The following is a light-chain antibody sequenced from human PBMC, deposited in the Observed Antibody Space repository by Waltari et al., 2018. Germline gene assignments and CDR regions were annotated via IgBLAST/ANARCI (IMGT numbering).Light chain of an antibody. J-gene: IGKJ2*01. V-gene: IGKV3-15*01. CDR1: HSITSN. Sequence: EIVMTQSPATLSVSLGERATLSCRASHSITSNLAWYQQKPGQAPRLIVYGASTRATGIPARFSGSGSGTEFTLTISSLQSEDFAVYYCQQYNNWPLYTFGQGTKLEIK. CDR3: QQYNNWPLYT. CDR2: GAS.